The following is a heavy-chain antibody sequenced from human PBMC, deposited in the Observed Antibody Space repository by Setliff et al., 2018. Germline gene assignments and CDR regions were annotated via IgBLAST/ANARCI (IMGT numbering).Heavy chain of an antibody. CDR1: GYILTELS. CDR3: ATDLVSLGDSIRDY. D-gene: IGHD3-16*01. J-gene: IGHJ4*02. Sequence: GASVKVSCKVSGYILTELSMRWVRLAPGKGLEWVGGFDPERSDPIYTQNFQGRVTVTLDTSTNTAYMEFRSLRSDDTAMYYCATDLVSLGDSIRDYWGQGTLVT. CDR2: FDPERSDP. V-gene: IGHV1-24*01.